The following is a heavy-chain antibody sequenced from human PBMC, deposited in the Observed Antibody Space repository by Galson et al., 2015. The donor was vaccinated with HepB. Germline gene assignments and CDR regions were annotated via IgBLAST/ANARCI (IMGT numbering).Heavy chain of an antibody. J-gene: IGHJ4*02. CDR2: INHSGST. V-gene: IGHV4-34*01. Sequence: ETLSLTCTVSGGSISGYYWSWIRQPPGKGLEWIGEINHSGSTNYNPSLKSRVTISVDTSKNQFSLKLSSVTAADTAVYYCARSTDIAAAGTADYWGQGTLVTVSS. CDR3: ARSTDIAAAGTADY. CDR1: GGSISGYY. D-gene: IGHD6-13*01.